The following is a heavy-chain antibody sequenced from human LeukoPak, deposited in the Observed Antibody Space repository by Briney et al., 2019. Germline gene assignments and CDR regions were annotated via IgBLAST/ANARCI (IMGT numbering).Heavy chain of an antibody. V-gene: IGHV4-59*01. CDR2: IYYNGNT. CDR1: GDSISGYY. D-gene: IGHD6-13*01. CDR3: ARGLPGSSWHLGY. J-gene: IGHJ4*02. Sequence: PSETLSLTCTVSGDSISGYYWNWIRQPPGRGLEWIGYIYYNGNTAYNPSLKSRLTISVDMSKNQFSLKLSSMTAADTAVYYCARGLPGSSWHLGYWGQGTLVTVSS.